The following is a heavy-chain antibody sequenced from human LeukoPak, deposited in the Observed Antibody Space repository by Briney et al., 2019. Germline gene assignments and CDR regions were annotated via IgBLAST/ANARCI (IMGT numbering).Heavy chain of an antibody. V-gene: IGHV4-59*05. CDR2: IYYSWST. D-gene: IGHD6-13*01. CDR3: ATHWYSSSRAVEAPFDY. J-gene: IGHJ4*02. Sequence: PGGSLRLSCAASGFTFSSYWMHWVRQAPGKGLEWIGSIYYSWSTYYNPSLKSRVTISGDTSKDQFSLKLSSVTAAYTAVDYGATHWYSSSRAVEAPFDYWGQGTLVTVSS. CDR1: GFTFSSYW.